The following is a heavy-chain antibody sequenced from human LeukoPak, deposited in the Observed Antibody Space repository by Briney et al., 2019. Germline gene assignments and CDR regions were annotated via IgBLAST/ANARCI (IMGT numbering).Heavy chain of an antibody. D-gene: IGHD2-2*02. CDR3: ARERGTYCSSTSCYTPDVVDY. CDR2: IYTSGST. V-gene: IGHV4-61*02. Sequence: PSETLSLTCTVSGGSISSGSYYWSWIRQPAGKGLEWIGRIYTSGSTNYNPSLKRRVTISVDTSKNQFSLKLSSVTAADTAVYYCARERGTYCSSTSCYTPDVVDYWGQGTLVTVSS. CDR1: GGSISSGSYY. J-gene: IGHJ4*02.